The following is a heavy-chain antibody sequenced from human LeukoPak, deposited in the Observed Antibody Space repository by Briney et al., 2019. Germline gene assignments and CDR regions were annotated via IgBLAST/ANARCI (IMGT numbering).Heavy chain of an antibody. J-gene: IGHJ4*02. CDR2: ISSSSSTI. Sequence: GGSLRLSCAASGFTFSSYSMNWVRQAPGKGLEWVSSISSSSSTIYYADSVKGRFTISRDNAKNSLYLQMNSLRAEDTAVYYCARELVTMIVTGDYWGQGTLVTVSS. CDR3: ARELVTMIVTGDY. V-gene: IGHV3-48*01. D-gene: IGHD3-22*01. CDR1: GFTFSSYS.